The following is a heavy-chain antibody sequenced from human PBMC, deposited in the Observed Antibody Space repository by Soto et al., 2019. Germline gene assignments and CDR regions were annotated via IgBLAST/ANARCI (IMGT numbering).Heavy chain of an antibody. D-gene: IGHD5-18*01. CDR1: GYTFTGYG. Sequence: ASVKVSCKASGYTFTGYGISWVRQAPGQGFEWMGWISAYNGNTNYAQKLQGRVTMTTDTSTSTAYMELRSLRSDDTALFYCARARGYSYGLPVQFDYWGQGTLVTVSS. CDR3: ARARGYSYGLPVQFDY. J-gene: IGHJ4*02. CDR2: ISAYNGNT. V-gene: IGHV1-18*01.